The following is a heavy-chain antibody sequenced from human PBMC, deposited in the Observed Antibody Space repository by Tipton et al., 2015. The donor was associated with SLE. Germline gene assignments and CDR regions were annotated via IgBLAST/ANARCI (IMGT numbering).Heavy chain of an antibody. CDR3: ARGGTVYLFYYNGMDV. CDR1: GFTFSTYA. CDR2: ISYDGSNK. J-gene: IGHJ6*02. Sequence: SLRLSCAASGFTFSTYAMHWVRQAPCKGLVWVAVISYDGSNKFYADSVKGRFTISRDNSKNTVYLQINSLRAEDTAVYYCARGGTVYLFYYNGMDVWGQGTTVTVSS. V-gene: IGHV3-30*04. D-gene: IGHD2/OR15-2a*01.